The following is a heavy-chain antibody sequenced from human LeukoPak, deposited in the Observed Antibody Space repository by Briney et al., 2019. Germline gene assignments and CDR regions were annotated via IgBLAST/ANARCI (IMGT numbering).Heavy chain of an antibody. Sequence: GGSRRLSCAASGFTFSSYGMHWVRQAPGKGLEWVAVISYDGSNKYYADSVKGRFTISRDNSKNTLYLQMNSLRAEDTAVYYCAKAPRPWVGGATGSRYYFDYWGQGTLVTVSS. CDR1: GFTFSSYG. D-gene: IGHD1-26*01. CDR2: ISYDGSNK. V-gene: IGHV3-30*18. CDR3: AKAPRPWVGGATGSRYYFDY. J-gene: IGHJ4*02.